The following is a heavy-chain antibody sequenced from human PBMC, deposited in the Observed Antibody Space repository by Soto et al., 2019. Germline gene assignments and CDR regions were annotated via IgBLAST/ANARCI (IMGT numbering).Heavy chain of an antibody. D-gene: IGHD2-2*01. CDR2: IYFSGST. CDR1: GCSINNYY. V-gene: IGHV4-59*01. CDR3: TRQIVSGDQLHFDY. Sequence: PSETLSLTCTVSGCSINNYYWSWIRQPPGKGLEWIGYIYFSGSTNYNPSLKSRVTISVDTSKNQFSLKLTSVTAADTAVYYCTRQIVSGDQLHFDYWGQGTLVTVSS. J-gene: IGHJ4*02.